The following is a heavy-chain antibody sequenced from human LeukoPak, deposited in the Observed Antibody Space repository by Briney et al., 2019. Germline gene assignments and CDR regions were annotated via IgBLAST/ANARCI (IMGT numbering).Heavy chain of an antibody. CDR2: ITSSSTI. CDR1: GFTFSNYN. V-gene: IGHV3-48*02. CDR3: ARRFDS. J-gene: IGHJ4*02. Sequence: GGSLRLSCAASGFTFSNYNMNWVRQAPGKGLEWVSHITSSSTIYYADSVKGRFTISRDNAKNSLYLQMNSLRDEDTAVYYCARRFDSWGQGTLVTVSS.